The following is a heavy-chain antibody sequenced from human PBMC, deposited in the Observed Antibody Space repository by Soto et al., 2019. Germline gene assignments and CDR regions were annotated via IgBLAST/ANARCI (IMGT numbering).Heavy chain of an antibody. Sequence: QPGGSLRLSCAASGFTFSSYAMSWVRQAPGKGLEWVSAISGSGDSTYYAESVKGRFTISRDNSKTTLYLQMDSLRADDTAVYYCAKDSHTIPIGWFDPWGQGTLVTVSS. CDR3: AKDSHTIPIGWFDP. D-gene: IGHD1-1*01. CDR1: GFTFSSYA. J-gene: IGHJ5*02. V-gene: IGHV3-23*01. CDR2: ISGSGDST.